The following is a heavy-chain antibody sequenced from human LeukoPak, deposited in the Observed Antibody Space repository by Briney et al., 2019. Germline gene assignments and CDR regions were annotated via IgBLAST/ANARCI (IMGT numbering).Heavy chain of an antibody. CDR1: GYTFTGYY. CDR3: ARDGSGSYLDAFDI. J-gene: IGHJ3*02. Sequence: GASVKVSCKASGYTFTGYYMHWVRQAPGQGLEWMGWINPNSGGTNYAQKFQGRVTMTTDTSTSTAYMELRSLRSDDTAVYYCARDGSGSYLDAFDIWGQGTMVTVSS. D-gene: IGHD1-26*01. CDR2: INPNSGGT. V-gene: IGHV1-2*02.